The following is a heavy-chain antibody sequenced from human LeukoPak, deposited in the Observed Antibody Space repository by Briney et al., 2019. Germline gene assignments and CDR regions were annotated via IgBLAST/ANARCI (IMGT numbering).Heavy chain of an antibody. J-gene: IGHJ4*02. CDR1: GYSFTSYW. CDR2: IYPGDSDT. Sequence: GESLKISCKGSGYSFTSYWIGWVRQMPGKGLERMGIIYPGDSDTRYSPSFQGQVTISADKSISTAYLQWSSLKASDTAMYYCAASYYYDSSGDYYFDYWGQGTLVTVSS. CDR3: AASYYYDSSGDYYFDY. D-gene: IGHD3-22*01. V-gene: IGHV5-51*01.